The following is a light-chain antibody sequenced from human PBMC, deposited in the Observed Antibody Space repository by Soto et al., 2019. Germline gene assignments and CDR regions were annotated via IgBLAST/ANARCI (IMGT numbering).Light chain of an antibody. V-gene: IGKV3-20*01. J-gene: IGKJ5*01. CDR1: QSVSSAY. Sequence: EIVLTQSPGTLSLSPGERTTLSCRASQSVSSAYLAWYQQRPGQAPRLLIYGTFNRASGVPDRFSGSGSETDFALIICRLEPEDFAVYYCLQYDISPFTFGQGTRLDIK. CDR3: LQYDISPFT. CDR2: GTF.